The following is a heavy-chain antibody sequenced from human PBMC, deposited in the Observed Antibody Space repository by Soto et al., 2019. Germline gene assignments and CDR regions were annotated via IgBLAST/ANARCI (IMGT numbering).Heavy chain of an antibody. CDR1: GLTIDNAW. V-gene: IGHV3-15*01. CDR3: ITFGYSNRERFDY. D-gene: IGHD4-4*01. J-gene: IGHJ4*02. CDR2: LKSETDGGTT. Sequence: GSLRLSCAVSGLTIDNAWVSWVRQAPGKGLEWVGRLKSETDGGTTEYAAPVKGRFTISRDDSQSTLYLQMNSLSTDDTAVYYCITFGYSNRERFDYWGQANPVTVSS.